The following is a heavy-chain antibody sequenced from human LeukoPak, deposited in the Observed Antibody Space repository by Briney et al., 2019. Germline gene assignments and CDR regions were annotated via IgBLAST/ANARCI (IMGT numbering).Heavy chain of an antibody. D-gene: IGHD3-10*01. J-gene: IGHJ4*02. CDR3: ARLDRHYGSGFIGIDY. CDR2: IYYPGST. Sequence: PSETLSLTCTVSGGSISSSSYYWGWIRQPPGKGLEWIGSIYYPGSTYYNPSLKSRVTISVDTSKNQFSLMLNSVTAADTAVYYCARLDRHYGSGFIGIDYWGQGTLVTVSS. CDR1: GGSISSSSYY. V-gene: IGHV4-39*01.